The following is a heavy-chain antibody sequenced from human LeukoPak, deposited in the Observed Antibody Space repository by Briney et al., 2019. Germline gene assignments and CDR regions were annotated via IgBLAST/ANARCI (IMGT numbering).Heavy chain of an antibody. D-gene: IGHD5-18*01. J-gene: IGHJ5*02. Sequence: PGGSLRLSCAASGFYFASYAMSWVRQAPGKGLELVSALTSSGANTHYADSVRGRFTISRDNSKNTLYLQMNTLRADDTAVYYCAKSYTADTMVYWFDPWGQGTLVTVSS. CDR2: LTSSGANT. V-gene: IGHV3-23*01. CDR1: GFYFASYA. CDR3: AKSYTADTMVYWFDP.